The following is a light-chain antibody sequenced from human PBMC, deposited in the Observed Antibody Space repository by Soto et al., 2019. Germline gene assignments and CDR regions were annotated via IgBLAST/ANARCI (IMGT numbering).Light chain of an antibody. J-gene: IGKJ5*01. CDR1: QSVRSNF. V-gene: IGKV3-11*01. Sequence: EIVLTQSPGTLSLSPGERATLSCRSSQSVRSNFLAWYQQKPGQAPRLLIYGASNRATGIPARFSGSGSGTDFTLTISSLEPEDFAVYYCQQRSNWPPITFGQGTRLE. CDR3: QQRSNWPPIT. CDR2: GAS.